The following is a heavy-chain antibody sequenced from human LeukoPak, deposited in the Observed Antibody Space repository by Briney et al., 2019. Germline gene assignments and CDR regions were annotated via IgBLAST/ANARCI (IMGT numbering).Heavy chain of an antibody. Sequence: WGSLRLTCAASGFTFSSYAMSWVRQAPGKGLERVSAISGGGDTTYYADSVKGRFTISRDNSKNTLYLQMNSLRAEDTAVYYCAKDQITMIRGFFDYWGQGTLVTVSS. CDR2: ISGGGDTT. CDR3: AKDQITMIRGFFDY. V-gene: IGHV3-23*01. CDR1: GFTFSSYA. J-gene: IGHJ4*02. D-gene: IGHD3-22*01.